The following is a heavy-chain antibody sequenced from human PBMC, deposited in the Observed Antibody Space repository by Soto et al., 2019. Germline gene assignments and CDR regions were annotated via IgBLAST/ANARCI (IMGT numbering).Heavy chain of an antibody. J-gene: IGHJ4*02. Sequence: QVQLQESGPGLVKPSETLSLTCTVSGDSIGSYYWSWVRQPPGKGLEWIGYVYYSGSTSYNPSLKSRVSLSVDTSNNHFSLELTSVTAADTAVYYCARYCSSISCRFDYWGQGILVTVSS. D-gene: IGHD2-2*01. V-gene: IGHV4-59*01. CDR3: ARYCSSISCRFDY. CDR1: GDSIGSYY. CDR2: VYYSGST.